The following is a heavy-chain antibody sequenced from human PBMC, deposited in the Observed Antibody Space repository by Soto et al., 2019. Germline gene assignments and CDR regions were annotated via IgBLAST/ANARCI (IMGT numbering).Heavy chain of an antibody. J-gene: IGHJ4*02. D-gene: IGHD2-21*02. CDR1: GFTFSSYW. CDR2: INQDGSEK. Sequence: GGSLRLSCAASGFTFSSYWMSWVRQAPGKGLEWVANINQDGSEKYYVDSVEGRFTISRDNTKNTLYLQMNSLRAEDTAVYYCARGVTGKTYDYWGQGTLVTVSS. CDR3: ARGVTGKTYDY. V-gene: IGHV3-7*05.